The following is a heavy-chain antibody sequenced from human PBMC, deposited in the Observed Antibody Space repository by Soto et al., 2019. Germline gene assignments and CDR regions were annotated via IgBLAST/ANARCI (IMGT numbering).Heavy chain of an antibody. CDR1: GYSFTSYW. CDR3: ARWGWAGEYMIVVVSDAFDI. Sequence: PGESLKISCKGSGYSFTSYWIGWVRQMPGKGLEWMGIIYPGDSDTRYSPSFQGQVTISADKSISTAYLQWSSLKASDTAMYYCARWGWAGEYMIVVVSDAFDIWGPGTRVTLSS. CDR2: IYPGDSDT. J-gene: IGHJ3*02. D-gene: IGHD3-22*01. V-gene: IGHV5-51*01.